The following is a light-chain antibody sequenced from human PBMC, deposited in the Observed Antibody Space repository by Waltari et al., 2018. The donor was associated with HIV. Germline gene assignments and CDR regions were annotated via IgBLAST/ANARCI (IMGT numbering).Light chain of an antibody. CDR3: QQYYSTPWT. CDR2: WAS. Sequence: DIVMTQSPDSLAVSLGERATINCKSSQSVLYNSNNKNYLAWYQQKPRRPPKLLVYWASARESGVPDRFSGSGSGTDFTLTISSLQAEDVALYYCQQYYSTPWTFGQGTKVEIK. J-gene: IGKJ1*01. V-gene: IGKV4-1*01. CDR1: QSVLYNSNNKNY.